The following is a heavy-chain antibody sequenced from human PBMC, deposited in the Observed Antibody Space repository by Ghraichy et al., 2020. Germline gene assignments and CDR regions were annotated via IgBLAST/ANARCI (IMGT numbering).Heavy chain of an antibody. CDR3: ARDRTFGEDGALYDSSGYYYHDAVDI. CDR1: GGSISSYY. J-gene: IGHJ3*02. CDR2: IYYSGST. Sequence: SQTLSLTCTVSGGSISSYYWSWIRQPPGKGLEWIGYIYYSGSTNYNPSLKSRVTISVDTSKNQFSLKLSSVTAADTAVYYCARDRTFGEDGALYDSSGYYYHDAVDIWGQGTMVTVYS. D-gene: IGHD3-22*01. V-gene: IGHV4-59*01.